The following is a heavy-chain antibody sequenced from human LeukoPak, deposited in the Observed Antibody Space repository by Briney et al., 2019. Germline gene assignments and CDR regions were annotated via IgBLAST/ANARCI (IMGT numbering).Heavy chain of an antibody. CDR2: IYTSGST. D-gene: IGHD2-15*01. J-gene: IGHJ6*03. CDR3: ARSLSGSASNEDYYYYMDV. CDR1: GGSISSGSSS. Sequence: SQTLSLTCTVSGGSISSGSSSWSWIRQPAGKGLEWIGRIYTSGSTTYNPSLRSRITISVDTSRNQFSLKLSSVTAADTAEYYCARSLSGSASNEDYYYYMDVWGKGTTVTVSS. V-gene: IGHV4-61*02.